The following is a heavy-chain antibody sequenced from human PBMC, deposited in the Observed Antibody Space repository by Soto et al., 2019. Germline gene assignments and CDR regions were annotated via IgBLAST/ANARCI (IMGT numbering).Heavy chain of an antibody. D-gene: IGHD2-15*01. CDR2: VRGNGDPP. CDR1: GFTSSSQA. J-gene: IGHJ4*02. V-gene: IGHV3-64D*06. CDR3: VKSRGGNNFDFYD. Sequence: ESLSLACSVYGFTSSSQATRWVRPAAGKGLEYVSGVRGNGDPPFYADSVKGRFTISRDNSKNTLYLQMSSRSADDKAVYYCVKSRGGNNFDFYDWGQGALVTVYS.